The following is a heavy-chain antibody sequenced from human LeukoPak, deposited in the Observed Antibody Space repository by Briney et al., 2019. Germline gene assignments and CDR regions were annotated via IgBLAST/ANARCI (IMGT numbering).Heavy chain of an antibody. CDR2: ISWNSGSI. D-gene: IGHD1-26*01. J-gene: IGHJ4*02. CDR3: ARATSWDLLDYFDY. Sequence: PGRSLRLSCAASGFTFDDYAMHWVRQAPGKGLEWVSGISWNSGSIGYADSVKGRFTISRDNAKNSLYLQMNSLRAEDTAVYYCARATSWDLLDYFDYWGQGTLVTVSS. V-gene: IGHV3-9*01. CDR1: GFTFDDYA.